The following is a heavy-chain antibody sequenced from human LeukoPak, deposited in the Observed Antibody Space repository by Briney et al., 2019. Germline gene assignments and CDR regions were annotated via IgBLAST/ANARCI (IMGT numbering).Heavy chain of an antibody. CDR1: GVSISSGSYY. D-gene: IGHD3-22*01. CDR2: IYTSGST. CDR3: AREGANYYDSSGYYYAVFYDY. V-gene: IGHV4-61*02. J-gene: IGHJ4*02. Sequence: PSETLSLTCTVSGVSISSGSYYWSWIRQPARKGLEWIGRIYTSGSTNYNPSLKSRITISVDTSKNQFSLKLSSVTAADTAVYYCAREGANYYDSSGYYYAVFYDYWGQGTLVTVSS.